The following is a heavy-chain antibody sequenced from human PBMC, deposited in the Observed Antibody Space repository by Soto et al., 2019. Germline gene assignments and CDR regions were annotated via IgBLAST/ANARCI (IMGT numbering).Heavy chain of an antibody. Sequence: SETLSLTYTVSGASISNYYWSWIRQPPGRGLEWIAYIDDSGSTNYNPSLKSRVSITVDTSKNQFSLNLRSVTAADTAVYYCARHWVDYTFDYWGQGTLVTVSS. D-gene: IGHD4-4*01. CDR1: GASISNYY. CDR2: IDDSGST. J-gene: IGHJ4*02. CDR3: ARHWVDYTFDY. V-gene: IGHV4-59*08.